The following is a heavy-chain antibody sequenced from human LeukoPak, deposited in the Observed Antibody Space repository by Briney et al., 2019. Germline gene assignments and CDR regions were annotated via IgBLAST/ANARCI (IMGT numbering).Heavy chain of an antibody. CDR2: INHSGST. CDR3: ATSHDYGDLDAFDI. CDR1: GGSFSGYY. J-gene: IGHJ3*02. D-gene: IGHD4-17*01. Sequence: TSETLSLTCAVYGGSFSGYYWSWIRQPPGKGLEWIGEINHSGSTNYNPSLKSRVTISVDTSKNQFSLKLSSVTAADTAVYYCATSHDYGDLDAFDIWGQGTMVTVSS. V-gene: IGHV4-34*01.